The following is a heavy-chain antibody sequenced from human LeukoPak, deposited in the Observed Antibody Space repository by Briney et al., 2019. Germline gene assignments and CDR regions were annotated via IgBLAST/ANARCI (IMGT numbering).Heavy chain of an antibody. Sequence: RASVKVSCKASGYTLTSYFIHWVRQAPGQGLEWMGIINPSGGSTNYAQKFQGRVTMTRDTSTSTVYMELSSLRSEDTAVYYCARGDGYNFFDYWGQGTLVTVSS. D-gene: IGHD5-24*01. CDR3: ARGDGYNFFDY. V-gene: IGHV1-46*01. CDR1: GYTLTSYF. CDR2: INPSGGST. J-gene: IGHJ4*02.